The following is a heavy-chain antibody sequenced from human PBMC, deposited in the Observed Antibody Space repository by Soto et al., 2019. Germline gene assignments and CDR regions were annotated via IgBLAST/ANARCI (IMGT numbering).Heavy chain of an antibody. J-gene: IGHJ4*02. CDR3: GKAGGSELRYFDWPEVGV. V-gene: IGHV3-30*18. CDR2: VTYDSSEK. D-gene: IGHD3-9*01. Sequence: QVHVVESGGGVVQPGTSLTLSCTASGFSFFNYGFAWIRQAPGKGLEWVAVVTYDSSEKYYADSVKGRFTISRDNSKNTVYLQMDSLQHNDSALYYCGKAGGSELRYFDWPEVGVWGQGTLVTVSS. CDR1: GFSFFNYG.